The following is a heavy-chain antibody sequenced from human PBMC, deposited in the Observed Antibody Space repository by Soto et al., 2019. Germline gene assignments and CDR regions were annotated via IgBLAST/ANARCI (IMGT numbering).Heavy chain of an antibody. CDR3: ASRKSSPHFDY. D-gene: IGHD3-10*01. V-gene: IGHV4-59*08. Sequence: PSETLSLTCTVSGGSISSYYWSWIRQPPGKGLEWTGYIYYSGSTNYNPSLKSRVTISVDTSKNQFSLKLSSVTAADTAVYYCASRKSSPHFDYWGQGTLVTVSS. CDR1: GGSISSYY. J-gene: IGHJ4*02. CDR2: IYYSGST.